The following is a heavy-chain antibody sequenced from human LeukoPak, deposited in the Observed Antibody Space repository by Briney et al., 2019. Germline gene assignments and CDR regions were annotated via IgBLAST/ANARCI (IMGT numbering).Heavy chain of an antibody. CDR3: ARDPNRVPSYYYDSSGYYYFDY. CDR1: GGSISSYY. V-gene: IGHV4-4*07. D-gene: IGHD3-22*01. J-gene: IGHJ4*02. Sequence: SETLSLTCTVSGGSISSYYWSWIRQPAGKGLEWIGRIYTSGSTNYNPSLKSRVTMSVDTSKNQFSLKLSSVTAADTAVYYCARDPNRVPSYYYDSSGYYYFDYWGQGTLVTVSS. CDR2: IYTSGST.